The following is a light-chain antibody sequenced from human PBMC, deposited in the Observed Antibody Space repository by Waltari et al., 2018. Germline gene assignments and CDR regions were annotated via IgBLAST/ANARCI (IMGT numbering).Light chain of an antibody. J-gene: IGLJ2*01. CDR2: QDS. CDR1: KLGDKY. Sequence: SYELTQPPSVSVSPGQTASITCPGDKLGDKYACWYRQKPGRSPVLDIYQDSKRPAGVPERFSGSNSGNTATLTISGTQAMDEADYYCQAWDSSTVVFGGGTKLTVL. V-gene: IGLV3-1*01. CDR3: QAWDSSTVV.